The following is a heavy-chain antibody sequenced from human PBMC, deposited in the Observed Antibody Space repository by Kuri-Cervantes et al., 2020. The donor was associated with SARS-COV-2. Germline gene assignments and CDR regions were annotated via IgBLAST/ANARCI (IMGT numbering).Heavy chain of an antibody. D-gene: IGHD1-26*01. CDR1: GFTFSDYY. CDR2: ISSSSSYI. V-gene: IGHV3-21*04. CDR3: AKSRSGSSTSAFDI. Sequence: GESLKISCAASGFTFSDYYMNSVRQAPGQGLEWVSFISSSSSYIYYADSVKGRFTISRDNSKNTLYLQMNSLRAEDTAVYYCAKSRSGSSTSAFDIWGQGTMVTFSS. J-gene: IGHJ3*02.